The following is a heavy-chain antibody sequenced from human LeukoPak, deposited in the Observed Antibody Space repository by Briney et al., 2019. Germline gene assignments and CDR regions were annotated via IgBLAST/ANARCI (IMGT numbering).Heavy chain of an antibody. J-gene: IGHJ3*02. CDR2: IIPIFGTA. CDR3: ARVLNGDYGSHAFDI. Sequence: SVKVPCKASGGTFSSYAISWVRQAPGQGLEWMGGIIPIFGTANYAQKFQGRVTITADESTSTAYMELSSLRSEDTAVYYCARVLNGDYGSHAFDIWGQGTMVTVSS. D-gene: IGHD4-17*01. V-gene: IGHV1-69*13. CDR1: GGTFSSYA.